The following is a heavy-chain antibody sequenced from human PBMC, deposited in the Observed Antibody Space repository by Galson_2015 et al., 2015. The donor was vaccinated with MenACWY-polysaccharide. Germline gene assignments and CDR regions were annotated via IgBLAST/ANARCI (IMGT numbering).Heavy chain of an antibody. CDR2: VNPDKDTT. J-gene: IGHJ6*03. CDR3: ARVTPYDWWNNTDCSASHMVV. V-gene: IGHV1-8*01. CDR1: GYTFANSD. D-gene: IGHD3-16*01. Sequence: SVKVSCKASGYTFANSDINWVRQASGQGLEWMGWVNPDKDTTGYAQKFQGRVTMTMDTSTNTAYMELTRLRSEDTAVYYCARVTPYDWWNNTDCSASHMVVRGKGTTVTVS.